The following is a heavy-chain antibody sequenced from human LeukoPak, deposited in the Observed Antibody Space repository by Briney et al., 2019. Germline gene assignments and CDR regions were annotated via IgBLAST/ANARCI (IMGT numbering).Heavy chain of an antibody. J-gene: IGHJ4*02. CDR3: ARLGVIAAADY. CDR1: GGSFSGYY. Sequence: SETLSLTCAVYGGSFSGYYWSWIRQPPGMGLEWIGEINHSGSTNYNPSLKSRVTISVDTSKNQFSLKLSSVTAADTAVYYCARLGVIAAADYWGQGTLVTVSS. V-gene: IGHV4-34*01. D-gene: IGHD6-13*01. CDR2: INHSGST.